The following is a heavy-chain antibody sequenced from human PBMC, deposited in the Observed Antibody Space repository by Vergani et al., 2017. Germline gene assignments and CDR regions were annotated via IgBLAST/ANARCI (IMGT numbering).Heavy chain of an antibody. Sequence: EVQLVESGGGLVQPGGSLRLSCAASGFTFSSNWMSWVRQAPGKGLEWVANIKQDGSEQYYVDSVKGRFTISRDNAKNSLYLQMNSLRAEDTAVYYCASRGELLDYYYMDVWGKGTTVTVSS. D-gene: IGHD1-26*01. J-gene: IGHJ6*03. CDR2: IKQDGSEQ. V-gene: IGHV3-7*01. CDR3: ASRGELLDYYYMDV. CDR1: GFTFSSNW.